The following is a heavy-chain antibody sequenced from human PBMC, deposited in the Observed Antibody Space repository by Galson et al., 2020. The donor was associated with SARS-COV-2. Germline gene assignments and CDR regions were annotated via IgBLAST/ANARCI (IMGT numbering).Heavy chain of an antibody. CDR1: GFTFSSYA. J-gene: IGHJ4*02. CDR2: ISYDGSNK. D-gene: IGHD5-12*01. CDR3: ARDRSGYDTGGSWGPPLRECYFDY. Sequence: TGGSLRLSCAASGFTFSSYAMHWVRQAPGKGLEWVAVISYDGSNKYYADSVKGRFTISRDNSKNTLYLQMNSLRAEDTAVYYCARDRSGYDTGGSWGPPLRECYFDYWGQGTLVTVSS. V-gene: IGHV3-30-3*01.